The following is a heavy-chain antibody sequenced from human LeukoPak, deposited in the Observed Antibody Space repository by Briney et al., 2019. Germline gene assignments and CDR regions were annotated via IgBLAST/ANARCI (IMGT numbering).Heavy chain of an antibody. J-gene: IGHJ4*02. Sequence: GASVTVSCKASGYTFSSYGISWVRQAPGQGLEWMGWISAHNGNTNYAQKLQGRVTMTTDTSTSTAYMELRSLRSDDTAVYYCARGLSSSHEGIFDYGGQGTLVTVSS. CDR2: ISAHNGNT. D-gene: IGHD6-13*01. CDR1: GYTFSSYG. CDR3: ARGLSSSHEGIFDY. V-gene: IGHV1-18*01.